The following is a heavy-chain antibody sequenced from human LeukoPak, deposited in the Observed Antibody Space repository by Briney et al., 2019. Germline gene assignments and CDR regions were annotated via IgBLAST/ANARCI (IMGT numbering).Heavy chain of an antibody. CDR2: INPSGGST. V-gene: IGHV1-46*01. J-gene: IGHJ4*02. CDR3: ARPNIAVASFYFDY. D-gene: IGHD6-19*01. CDR1: GGTFSSYI. Sequence: ASVKVSCKASGGTFSSYIISWVRQAPGQGLEWMGIINPSGGSTSYAQKFQGRVTMTRDMSTSTVYMELSSLRSEDTAVYYCARPNIAVASFYFDYWGQGTLVTVSS.